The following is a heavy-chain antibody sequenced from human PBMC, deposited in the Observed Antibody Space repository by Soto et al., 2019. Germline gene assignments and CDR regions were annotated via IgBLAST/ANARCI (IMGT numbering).Heavy chain of an antibody. Sequence: PSETLSLTCTVSGGSISSSYYYWAWIRQPPGKGLEWIGSIYYSGNTCSNPSLRSRVAISVDTSKNQFSLKLSSVTAADTAVYYCARKYLPYYGSGSPYGMDVWGQGTTVTVSS. CDR1: GGSISSSYYY. J-gene: IGHJ6*02. CDR3: ARKYLPYYGSGSPYGMDV. D-gene: IGHD3-10*01. CDR2: IYYSGNT. V-gene: IGHV4-39*01.